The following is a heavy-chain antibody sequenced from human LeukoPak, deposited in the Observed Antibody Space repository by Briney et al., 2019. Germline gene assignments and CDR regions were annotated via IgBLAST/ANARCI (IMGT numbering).Heavy chain of an antibody. J-gene: IGHJ5*02. CDR2: IYHTGST. Sequence: SETLSLTCAVSGYSISSGYYWAWCRQPPGKGVEGIGSIYHTGSTYYNPSLKSRVTISVDTSKNQFSLKLSSVTAADTAVYYCARDQYCSSTSCAPGWFDPWGQGTLVTVSS. CDR3: ARDQYCSSTSCAPGWFDP. V-gene: IGHV4-38-2*02. D-gene: IGHD2-2*01. CDR1: GYSISSGYY.